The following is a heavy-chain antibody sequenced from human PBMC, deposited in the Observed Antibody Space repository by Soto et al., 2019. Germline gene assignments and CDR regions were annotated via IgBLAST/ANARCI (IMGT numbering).Heavy chain of an antibody. CDR2: TRNKANSYTT. V-gene: IGHV3-72*01. D-gene: IGHD3-9*01. J-gene: IGHJ4*02. CDR1: GFTFSDHY. Sequence: ESGGGLVQPGGSLRLSCAVSGFTFSDHYMDWVRQAPGKGLEWVGRTRNKANSYTTEYAASVKGRFTISRDDSKNSLYLQMNSLKTDDTAVYYCARSGSTGYYTFDSWGQGTLVTVSS. CDR3: ARSGSTGYYTFDS.